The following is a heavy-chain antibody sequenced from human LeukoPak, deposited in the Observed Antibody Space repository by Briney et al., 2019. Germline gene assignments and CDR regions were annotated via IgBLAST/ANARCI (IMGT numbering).Heavy chain of an antibody. CDR1: SGSISSYY. Sequence: SETLSLTCTVSSGSISSYYWSWIRQPPGKGLEWIGYIYYSGSTNYNPSLKSRVTISVDTSKNQFSLKLSSVTAADTAVYYCARGGYSGYDWDFDYWGQGTLVTVSS. CDR2: IYYSGST. D-gene: IGHD5-12*01. V-gene: IGHV4-59*01. J-gene: IGHJ4*02. CDR3: ARGGYSGYDWDFDY.